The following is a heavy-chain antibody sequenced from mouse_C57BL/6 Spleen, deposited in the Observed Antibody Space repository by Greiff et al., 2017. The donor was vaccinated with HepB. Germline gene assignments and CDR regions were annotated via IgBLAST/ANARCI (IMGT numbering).Heavy chain of an antibody. CDR3: ARVCADYGGFAY. Sequence: VQLQQPGAELVKPGASVKLSCKASGYTFTSYWMHWVKQRPGQGLEWIGEIDPTDSYTNYNQKFKGKSTLTVDKSSSTAYMQLSSLTSEDSAVYYCARVCADYGGFAYWGQGTLVTVSA. D-gene: IGHD2-4*01. CDR2: IDPTDSYT. CDR1: GYTFTSYW. J-gene: IGHJ3*01. V-gene: IGHV1-69*01.